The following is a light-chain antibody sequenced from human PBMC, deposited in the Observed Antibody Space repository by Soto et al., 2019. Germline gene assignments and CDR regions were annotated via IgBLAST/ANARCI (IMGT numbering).Light chain of an antibody. CDR1: SSDVGGYNY. Sequence: QSALTQPRSVSGSPGQSVTISCTGTSSDVGGYNYVSWYQQHPGKAPKLVIYDVSKWPSGVPNHFSGSKFGNTASLTISGLQAEDEADYYFCSYAGNSLWVFGGGTKLTVL. CDR2: DVS. V-gene: IGLV2-11*01. CDR3: CSYAGNSLWV. J-gene: IGLJ3*02.